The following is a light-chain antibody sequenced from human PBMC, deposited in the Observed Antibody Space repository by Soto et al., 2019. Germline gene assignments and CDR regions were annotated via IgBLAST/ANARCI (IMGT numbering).Light chain of an antibody. V-gene: IGLV2-14*03. CDR3: SSYEIYSTPYV. J-gene: IGLJ1*01. Sequence: QSVLTQPASVSGSPGQSITISCTGTSSDVGGYNYVSWYQQHPGKAPKFMIYDGSKRPSGVSNRFSASKSGNTASLTISRLQAEDEADYYCSSYEIYSTPYVFGTGTKVT. CDR2: DGS. CDR1: SSDVGGYNY.